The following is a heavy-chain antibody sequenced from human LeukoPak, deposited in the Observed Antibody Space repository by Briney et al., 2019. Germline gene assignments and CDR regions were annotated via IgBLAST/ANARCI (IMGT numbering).Heavy chain of an antibody. J-gene: IGHJ4*02. CDR1: GFMFSSNW. V-gene: IGHV3-7*03. Sequence: GGSLRLSCAASGFMFSSNWMSWVRLASGKGLEWVANIKEDGTETYYVDSVKGRFTISRDNAKNSLYLQMNSLRVEDTAVYYCAKEGRSLQTYWGQGTLVTVSS. D-gene: IGHD5-24*01. CDR2: IKEDGTET. CDR3: AKEGRSLQTY.